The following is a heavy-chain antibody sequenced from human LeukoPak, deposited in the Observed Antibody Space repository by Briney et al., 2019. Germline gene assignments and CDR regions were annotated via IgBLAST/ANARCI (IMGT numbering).Heavy chain of an antibody. CDR1: GGSISSGGYY. V-gene: IGHV4-31*03. CDR3: ASGDNDPLFDY. Sequence: PSQTLSLTCTVSGGSISSGGYYWSWISQHRGRGMEWIVSIYYSGSTNYNPSLQGRVTISLDTSRNQFSLKLSSVTAADTAVYYCASGDNDPLFDYWGQGTLVTVSS. J-gene: IGHJ4*02. CDR2: IYYSGST. D-gene: IGHD1-1*01.